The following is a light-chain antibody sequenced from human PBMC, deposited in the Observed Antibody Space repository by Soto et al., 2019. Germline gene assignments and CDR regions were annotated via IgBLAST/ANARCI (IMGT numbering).Light chain of an antibody. J-gene: IGKJ5*01. CDR1: QTVSNY. CDR2: VAP. V-gene: IGKV3-15*01. CDR3: QQQNNWPFT. Sequence: IALSQSPATLSVSTGERATISCLASQTVSNYLTWYRQKPDQAPGLLIYVAPARASEIPVRFRGSGSVTEFALTISSLQPEDFAVSYCQQQNNWPFTFGQGTLLEIK.